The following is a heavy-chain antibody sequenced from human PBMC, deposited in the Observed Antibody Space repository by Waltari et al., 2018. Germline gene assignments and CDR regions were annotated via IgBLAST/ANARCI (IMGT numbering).Heavy chain of an antibody. Sequence: QVQLQESGPGLVTPSETLSLPCTVSGGSLRSYYCSCIRQPPGKGLEWIGYIYYSGSTNYNPSLKSRVTISVDTSKNQFSRKLSSVTAADTAVYYCARDPGAVAGVYYFDYWGQGTLVTVSS. CDR2: IYYSGST. J-gene: IGHJ4*02. CDR3: ARDPGAVAGVYYFDY. D-gene: IGHD6-19*01. V-gene: IGHV4-59*01. CDR1: GGSLRSYY.